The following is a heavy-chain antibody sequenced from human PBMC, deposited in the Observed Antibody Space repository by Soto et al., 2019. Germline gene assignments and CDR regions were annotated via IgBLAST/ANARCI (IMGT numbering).Heavy chain of an antibody. D-gene: IGHD2-21*02. Sequence: PSETLSLTCSVSNLSISSGYYWGWIRQPPGKGLEWIANIYHSGITYYNSSLKSRITISVDTPKNQFSLKMNSVTAADTAVYYCARGSHIVVATDAFDIWGQGTMVTVSS. CDR2: IYHSGIT. V-gene: IGHV4-38-2*02. CDR3: ARGSHIVVATDAFDI. CDR1: NLSISSGYY. J-gene: IGHJ3*02.